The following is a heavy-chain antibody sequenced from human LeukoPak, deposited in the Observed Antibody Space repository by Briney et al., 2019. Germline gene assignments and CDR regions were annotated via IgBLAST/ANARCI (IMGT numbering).Heavy chain of an antibody. CDR3: AKAGLCSGDSCYYFDY. Sequence: PGGSLRLSCAASGFTFSTYAMRWVGQAPGKGLEWVSAISGSGGFTVYADSVKGRFTVSRDNSKNTLYLQMNSLRAEDTAIYYCAKAGLCSGDSCYYFDYWGQGTLVTVSS. V-gene: IGHV3-23*01. CDR1: GFTFSTYA. CDR2: ISGSGGFT. D-gene: IGHD2-15*01. J-gene: IGHJ4*02.